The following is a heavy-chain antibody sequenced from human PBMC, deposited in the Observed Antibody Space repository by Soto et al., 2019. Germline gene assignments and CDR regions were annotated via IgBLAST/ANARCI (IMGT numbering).Heavy chain of an antibody. CDR2: ISAYNGNT. Sequence: ASVKVSCKASGYTFTSYGISWVRQAPGQGLEWMGWISAYNGNTNYAQKLQGRVTMTTDKSTSTAYMELRSLRSDDTAVYYCARDDLLWFGEFPNAFDIWGQGTMVTVSS. V-gene: IGHV1-18*01. D-gene: IGHD3-10*01. CDR1: GYTFTSYG. J-gene: IGHJ3*02. CDR3: ARDDLLWFGEFPNAFDI.